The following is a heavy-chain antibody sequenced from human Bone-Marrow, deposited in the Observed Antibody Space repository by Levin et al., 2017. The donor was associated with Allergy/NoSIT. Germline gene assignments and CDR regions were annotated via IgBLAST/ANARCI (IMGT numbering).Heavy chain of an antibody. CDR3: AKAMVVVLDAFDI. CDR1: GFTFSSYA. V-gene: IGHV3-23*01. CDR2: ISGSGGST. J-gene: IGHJ3*02. D-gene: IGHD3-22*01. Sequence: TGGSLRLSCAASGFTFSSYAMSWVRQAPGKGLEWVSAISGSGGSTYYADSVKGRFTISRDNSKNTLYLQMNSLRAEDTAVYYCAKAMVVVLDAFDIWGQGTMVTVSS.